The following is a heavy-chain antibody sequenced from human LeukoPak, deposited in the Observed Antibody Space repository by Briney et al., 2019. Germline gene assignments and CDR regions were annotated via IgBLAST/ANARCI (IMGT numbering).Heavy chain of an antibody. CDR1: GGSISSYY. CDR2: IYYSGST. D-gene: IGHD2-15*01. CDR3: AGELRGSSTWGFDY. Sequence: SETLSLTCTVSGGSISSYYWSWIRQPPGKGREWIGYIYYSGSTNYNPSLKSRVTISIDTSKNQFSLKLSSVTAADTAVYYCAGELRGSSTWGFDYWGQGTLVAVSS. V-gene: IGHV4-59*01. J-gene: IGHJ4*02.